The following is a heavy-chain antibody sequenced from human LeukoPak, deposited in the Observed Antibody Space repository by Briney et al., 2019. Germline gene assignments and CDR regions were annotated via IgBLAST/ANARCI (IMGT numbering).Heavy chain of an antibody. V-gene: IGHV3-30*04. D-gene: IGHD3-22*01. CDR3: ARDSHYYDSSGYYRGYFDY. CDR1: GFTFSSYA. J-gene: IGHJ4*02. Sequence: GGSLRLSCAASGFTFSSYAMHWVRRAPGKGLEWVAVISYDGSNKYYADSVKGRFTISRDNSKNTLYVQMDSLSGEDTAVYYCARDSHYYDSSGYYRGYFDYWGQGTLVTVSS. CDR2: ISYDGSNK.